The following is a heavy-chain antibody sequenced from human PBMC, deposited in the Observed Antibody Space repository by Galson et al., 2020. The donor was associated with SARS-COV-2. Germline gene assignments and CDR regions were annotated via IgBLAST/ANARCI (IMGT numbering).Heavy chain of an antibody. V-gene: IGHV1-3*01. CDR1: GYTFTSYT. Sequence: GESLKISCKASGYTFTSYTMHWVRQAPGQRLEWMGWINAGNGITKYSQNFQGRVAITRDTSASGAYMELSSLRSEDTAIYYCARELLIGVRDFDSWGQGTLVPVSS. CDR3: ARELLIGVRDFDS. CDR2: INAGNGIT. J-gene: IGHJ4*02. D-gene: IGHD2-2*01.